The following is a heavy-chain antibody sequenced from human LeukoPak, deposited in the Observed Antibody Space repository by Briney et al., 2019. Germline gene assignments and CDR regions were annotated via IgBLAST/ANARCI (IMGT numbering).Heavy chain of an antibody. CDR2: IYYSGST. CDR1: GGSISSYY. D-gene: IGHD3-3*01. CDR3: ASSYYDFWSGYYTGDYFDY. J-gene: IGHJ4*02. Sequence: PSETLSLTCTISGGSISSYYWSWIRQPPGKGLEWIGYIYYSGSTNYNPSLKSRVTISVDTSKNQFSLKLSSVTAADTAVYYCASSYYDFWSGYYTGDYFDYWGQGTLVTVSS. V-gene: IGHV4-59*01.